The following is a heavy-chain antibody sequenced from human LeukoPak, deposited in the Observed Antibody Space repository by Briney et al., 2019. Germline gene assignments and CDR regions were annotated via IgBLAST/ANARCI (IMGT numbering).Heavy chain of an antibody. Sequence: SETLSLTCTVSGYSISSGYFWGWIRQPPGKGLEWIGTIYHSGSTYYNASLESRVTISVDTSKNQFSLKLSSVTAADTAVYYCARGGYYYYMDVWGKGTTVTVSS. J-gene: IGHJ6*03. CDR3: ARGGYYYYMDV. V-gene: IGHV4-38-2*02. CDR2: IYHSGST. CDR1: GYSISSGYF.